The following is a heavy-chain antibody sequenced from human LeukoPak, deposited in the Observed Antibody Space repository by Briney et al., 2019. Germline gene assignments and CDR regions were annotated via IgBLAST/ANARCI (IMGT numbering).Heavy chain of an antibody. CDR2: ISYGETEK. CDR3: AKVHGWGRQLGYYFDY. CDR1: GFTFRNYG. Sequence: GGSLRLSCEPPGFTFRNYGMHWVRQPPGKGLEWVAFISYGETEKQYADSVKGRFTISRGDSKNTLFLQMNSLRDEDTAIYYCAKVHGWGRQLGYYFDYWGQGTLVTVSS. J-gene: IGHJ4*02. D-gene: IGHD2-15*01. V-gene: IGHV3-30*02.